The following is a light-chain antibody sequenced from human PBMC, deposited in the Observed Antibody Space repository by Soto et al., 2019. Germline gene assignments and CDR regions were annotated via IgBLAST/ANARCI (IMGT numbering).Light chain of an antibody. CDR1: SSDVGGYNY. V-gene: IGLV2-14*01. CDR3: SSYTSSSTTVYV. CDR2: DVS. J-gene: IGLJ1*01. Sequence: QSVLTQPASVSGSPGQSITISCTGTSSDVGGYNYVSWYQQHPGKAPKLMIYDVSNRPSGVSNRFSGSKSGNTASLTISGLQAEDEADYYCSSYTSSSTTVYVFGTGTQLTVL.